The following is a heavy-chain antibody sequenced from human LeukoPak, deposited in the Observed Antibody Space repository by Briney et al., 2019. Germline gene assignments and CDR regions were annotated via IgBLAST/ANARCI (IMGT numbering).Heavy chain of an antibody. CDR3: ARGRQPYYYYMDV. CDR2: IYTSGST. CDR1: GGAISSYH. V-gene: IGHV4-4*07. Sequence: PSETLSLTCAVSGGAISSYHWSWFRQPAGKGLEWVGRIYTSGSTSYNPSLKSRVTMSVDTSKNQFSLKLSSVTAADTAVYYCARGRQPYYYYMDVWGKGTTVTVSS. J-gene: IGHJ6*03.